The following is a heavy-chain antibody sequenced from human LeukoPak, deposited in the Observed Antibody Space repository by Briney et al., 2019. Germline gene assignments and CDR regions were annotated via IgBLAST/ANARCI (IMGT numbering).Heavy chain of an antibody. Sequence: GGSLRLSCAASGFTFSRYWMSWVRQAPGKGLEWVANIKQDGSEKYYVDSVKGRFTISRDNAKNSLYLQMNSLRAEDTAVYYCARMSYGSGSYSFDYWGQGTLVTVSS. CDR1: GFTFSRYW. D-gene: IGHD3-10*01. V-gene: IGHV3-7*01. CDR2: IKQDGSEK. J-gene: IGHJ4*02. CDR3: ARMSYGSGSYSFDY.